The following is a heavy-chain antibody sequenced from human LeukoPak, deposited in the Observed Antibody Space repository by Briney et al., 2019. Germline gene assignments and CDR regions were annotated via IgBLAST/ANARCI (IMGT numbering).Heavy chain of an antibody. CDR3: GRGSRETTMFYYYYMDV. D-gene: IGHD3-10*01. CDR2: VCDRGSTT. J-gene: IGHJ6*03. V-gene: IGHV3-23*01. CDR1: GFPFSDHP. Sequence: GGSLRLSCTSSGFPFSDHPRNGVRQAPGGGLEWVAGVCDRGSTTYSADSVRGGFAIPRDSSKNTLYLHMNSLSVEPTAIYYCGRGSRETTMFYYYYMDVWGKGTTVIVSS.